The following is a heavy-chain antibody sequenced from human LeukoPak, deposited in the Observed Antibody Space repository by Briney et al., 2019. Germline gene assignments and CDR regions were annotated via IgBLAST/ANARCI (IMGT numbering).Heavy chain of an antibody. J-gene: IGHJ3*02. CDR3: ARPSTVVTGGAFDI. Sequence: GASVKVSCKASGGTFSSYAISWVRQAPGQGLEWMGGIIPIFGTANYAQKFQGRVTITTDESTSTAYMELSSLRSEDTAVYYCARPSTVVTGGAFDIWGQGTMVTVSS. D-gene: IGHD4-23*01. CDR1: GGTFSSYA. V-gene: IGHV1-69*05. CDR2: IIPIFGTA.